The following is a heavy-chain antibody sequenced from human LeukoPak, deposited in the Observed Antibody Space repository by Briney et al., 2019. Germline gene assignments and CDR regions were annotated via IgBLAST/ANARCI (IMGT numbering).Heavy chain of an antibody. V-gene: IGHV7-4-1*02. CDR1: GYTFTSYA. J-gene: IGHJ4*02. Sequence: GASVKVSCKASGYTFTSYAMNWVRQAPGQGLEWMGWINTNTGNPTYAQGFTGRFVFSLDTSVSTAYLQISSLKAEDTAVYYCARVDYGSGSYYSDHFDYWGQGTLVTVSS. CDR2: INTNTGNP. D-gene: IGHD3-10*01. CDR3: ARVDYGSGSYYSDHFDY.